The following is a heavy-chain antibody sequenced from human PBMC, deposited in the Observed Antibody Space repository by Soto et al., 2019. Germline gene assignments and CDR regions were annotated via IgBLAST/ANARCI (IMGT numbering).Heavy chain of an antibody. J-gene: IGHJ4*02. V-gene: IGHV3-33*06. Sequence: QVQLVESGGGVVQPGRSLRLSCAASGFTFSSYGMHWVRQAPGKGLEWVPVIWYDGSNKYYADSVKGRFTISRDNSKNTLYLQMNSLRAEDTAVYYCAKDLNGGYSYGLDYWGQGTLVTVSS. D-gene: IGHD5-18*01. CDR2: IWYDGSNK. CDR1: GFTFSSYG. CDR3: AKDLNGGYSYGLDY.